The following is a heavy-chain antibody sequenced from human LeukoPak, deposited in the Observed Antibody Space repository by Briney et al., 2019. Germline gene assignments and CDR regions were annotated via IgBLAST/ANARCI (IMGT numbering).Heavy chain of an antibody. CDR3: ARDVEMATIGTLYYYYYMGV. J-gene: IGHJ6*03. CDR1: GYTFTSYY. Sequence: ASVKVSCKASGYTFTSYYMHWVRQAPGQGLEWMGIINPSGGSTSYAQKFQGRVTMTRDMSTSTVYMELSSLRSEDTAVYYCARDVEMATIGTLYYYYYMGVWGKGTTVTVSS. D-gene: IGHD5-24*01. V-gene: IGHV1-46*01. CDR2: INPSGGST.